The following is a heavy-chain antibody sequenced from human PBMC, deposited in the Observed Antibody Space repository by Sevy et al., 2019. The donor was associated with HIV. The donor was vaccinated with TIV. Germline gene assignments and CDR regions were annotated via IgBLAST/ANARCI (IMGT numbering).Heavy chain of an antibody. D-gene: IGHD3-22*01. V-gene: IGHV1-24*01. CDR3: ATTKDYYGSSGSPFDY. CDR1: GYTLTELS. J-gene: IGHJ4*02. CDR2: FEPEDGET. Sequence: ASVKVSCKVSGYTLTELSMHWVRQAPGKGLEWMGSFEPEDGETVYAQKFQGRVTMTGDTSSDTAYMELSSLRSDDTAVYYCATTKDYYGSSGSPFDYWGQGTLVTVSS.